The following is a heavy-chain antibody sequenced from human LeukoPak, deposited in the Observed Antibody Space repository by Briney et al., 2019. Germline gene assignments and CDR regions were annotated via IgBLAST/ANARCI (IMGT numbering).Heavy chain of an antibody. D-gene: IGHD4-17*01. CDR1: GGSISSGGYY. J-gene: IGHJ4*02. CDR2: IYYSGSS. V-gene: IGHV4-31*03. Sequence: SETLSLTCTVTGGSISSGGYYWSWIRQLPGKGLEWIGYIYYSGSSYYNPSLKSRVTISVDTSKNQFSLKVRSVTAADTAVYYCARGPDYGEFDYRGQGTLVTVPS. CDR3: ARGPDYGEFDY.